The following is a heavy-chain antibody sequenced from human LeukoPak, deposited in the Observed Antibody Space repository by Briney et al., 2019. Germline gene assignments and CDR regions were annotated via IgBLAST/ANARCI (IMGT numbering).Heavy chain of an antibody. J-gene: IGHJ2*01. CDR2: IYYSGST. CDR3: ARLAGYSSGHPYWYFDL. D-gene: IGHD6-19*01. V-gene: IGHV4-59*01. CDR1: GGSISSYY. Sequence: SETLSLTCTVSGGSISSYYWGWIRQPPGKGLEWIGYIYYSGSTNYNPSLKSRVTISVDTSKDQFSLKLSSVTAADTAVYYCARLAGYSSGHPYWYFDLWGRGTLVTVSS.